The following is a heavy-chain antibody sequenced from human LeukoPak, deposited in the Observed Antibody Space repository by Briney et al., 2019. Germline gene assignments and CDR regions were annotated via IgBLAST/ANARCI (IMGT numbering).Heavy chain of an antibody. J-gene: IGHJ4*02. CDR3: ARVICSGGSCRFDY. CDR2: IHTSGST. CDR1: GDSISSYY. Sequence: PSETLSLTCTVSGDSISSYYWNWIRQPAGKGLEWIGRIHTSGSTNYNPSLKSRVTMSVDTSKNKFSLKLSSVTAADTAVYYCARVICSGGSCRFDYWGQGTLVTVSS. V-gene: IGHV4-4*07. D-gene: IGHD2-15*01.